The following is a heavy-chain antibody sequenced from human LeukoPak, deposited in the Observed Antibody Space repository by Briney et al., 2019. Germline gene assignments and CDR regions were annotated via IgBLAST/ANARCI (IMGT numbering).Heavy chain of an antibody. CDR2: IRSKANSYAT. J-gene: IGHJ4*02. Sequence: PGGSLRLSCAASGFTFSGSAMHWLRQASGKGLEWVGRIRSKANSYATAYAASVKGRFTISRGDSKNTAYLQMNSLKTEDTAVYYCTRQWELLNDWGQGTLVTVSS. CDR3: TRQWELLND. CDR1: GFTFSGSA. D-gene: IGHD1-26*01. V-gene: IGHV3-73*01.